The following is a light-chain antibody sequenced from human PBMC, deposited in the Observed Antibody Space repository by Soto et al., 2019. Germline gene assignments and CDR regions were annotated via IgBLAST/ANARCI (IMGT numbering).Light chain of an antibody. CDR3: QQYNSYSPKT. J-gene: IGKJ1*01. Sequence: DNQMTQSPSTLSASVGDRVTITCRASQSISSWLAWYQQKPGKAPKLLIYDASSLESGVPSRFSGSGSGTEFTLTISSLQPDDFATYYCQQYNSYSPKTFGQGTKVEIK. V-gene: IGKV1-5*01. CDR2: DAS. CDR1: QSISSW.